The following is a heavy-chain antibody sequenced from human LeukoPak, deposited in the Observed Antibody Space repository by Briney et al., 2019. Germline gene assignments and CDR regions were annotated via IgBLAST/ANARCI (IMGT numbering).Heavy chain of an antibody. CDR2: ISSSSSYI. V-gene: IGHV3-21*01. CDR1: GFTFSSYS. D-gene: IGHD1-26*01. CDR3: ARAYSGTYGLGYYYMDV. Sequence: GGSLRLSCAASGFTFSSYSMNWVRQAPGKGLEWVSSISSSSSYIYYADSVKGRFTISRDNAKKSLYLQMNSLRAEDTAVYYCARAYSGTYGLGYYYMDVWGKGTTVTVSS. J-gene: IGHJ6*03.